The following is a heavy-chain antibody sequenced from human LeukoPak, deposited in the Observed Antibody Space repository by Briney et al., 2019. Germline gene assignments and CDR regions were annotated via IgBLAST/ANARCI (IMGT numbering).Heavy chain of an antibody. V-gene: IGHV3-15*01. CDR1: GFTFSNAW. J-gene: IGHJ4*02. CDR3: TTDYDILTGYSY. D-gene: IGHD3-9*01. Sequence: GGSLRLSCAAAGFTFSNAWMSWVRPAPGKGLEWVGRIKSKTDGGTTDYAAPVKGRFTISRDDSKNTLYLQMNSLKTEDTAVYYCTTDYDILTGYSYWGQGTLVTVSS. CDR2: IKSKTDGGTT.